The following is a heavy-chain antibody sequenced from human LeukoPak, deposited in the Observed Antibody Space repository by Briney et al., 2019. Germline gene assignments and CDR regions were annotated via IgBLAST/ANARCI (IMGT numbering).Heavy chain of an antibody. D-gene: IGHD3-16*01. Sequence: GGSLRLSCAASGFTVSSNYMSWVRQAPGKGLEWVSVIYSGGSTYYADSVKGRFTISRDNSKKTLYLQMNSLRAEDTAVYYCARDLTAYFDYWGQGTLATVSS. J-gene: IGHJ4*02. V-gene: IGHV3-66*01. CDR3: ARDLTAYFDY. CDR2: IYSGGST. CDR1: GFTVSSNY.